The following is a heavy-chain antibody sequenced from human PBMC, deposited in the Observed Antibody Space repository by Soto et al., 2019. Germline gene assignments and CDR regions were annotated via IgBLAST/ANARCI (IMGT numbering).Heavy chain of an antibody. J-gene: IGHJ4*02. CDR2: ISWNSGSI. Sequence: GGSLRLSCAASGFTFDDYAMHWVRQAPGKGLEWVSGISWNSGSIGYADSVKGRFTISRDNAKNSLYLQMNSLGAEDTAFYYCAKDIVRGYCGSTTCNLCFDCWGQGTLVTVSS. CDR3: AKDIVRGYCGSTTCNLCFDC. D-gene: IGHD2-2*01. V-gene: IGHV3-9*01. CDR1: GFTFDDYA.